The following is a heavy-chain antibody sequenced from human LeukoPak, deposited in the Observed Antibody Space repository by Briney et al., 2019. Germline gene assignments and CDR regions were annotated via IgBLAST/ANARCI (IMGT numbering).Heavy chain of an antibody. Sequence: ASVKVSCKASGYTFTSYYMHWVRQAPGQGLEWMGGIIPIFGTANYAQKFQGRVTITADESTSTAYMELSSLRSEDTAVYYCARKMVTVTRYNWFDPWGQGTLVTVSS. J-gene: IGHJ5*02. CDR3: ARKMVTVTRYNWFDP. D-gene: IGHD4-17*01. V-gene: IGHV1-69*13. CDR1: GYTFTSYY. CDR2: IIPIFGTA.